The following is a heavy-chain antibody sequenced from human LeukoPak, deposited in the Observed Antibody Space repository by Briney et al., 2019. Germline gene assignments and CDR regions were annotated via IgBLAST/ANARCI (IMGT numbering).Heavy chain of an antibody. CDR1: GYTLTELS. CDR3: ARGGYGGGSFNWFDP. J-gene: IGHJ5*02. V-gene: IGHV1-24*01. Sequence: ASVKVSCKVSGYTLTELSMHWVRQAPGKGLEWMGGFDPEDGETIYAQKFQGRVTMTEDTSTDTAYMELSSLRSEDTAVYYCARGGYGGGSFNWFDPWGQGTLVTVSS. D-gene: IGHD2-15*01. CDR2: FDPEDGET.